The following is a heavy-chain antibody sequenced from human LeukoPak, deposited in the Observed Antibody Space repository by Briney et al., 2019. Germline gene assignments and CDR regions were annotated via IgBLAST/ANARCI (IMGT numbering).Heavy chain of an antibody. V-gene: IGHV4-34*01. CDR3: ARGEVGDYRFDY. J-gene: IGHJ4*02. CDR1: GGSFSGYY. D-gene: IGHD4-17*01. CDR2: INHSGST. Sequence: PSETLSLTCAVYGGSFSGYYWSWIRQPPGKGLEWIGEINHSGSTNYNPSLKSRVTISVDTSKNQFSLKLSSVTAADTAVYYCARGEVGDYRFDYWGQGTLVTVSS.